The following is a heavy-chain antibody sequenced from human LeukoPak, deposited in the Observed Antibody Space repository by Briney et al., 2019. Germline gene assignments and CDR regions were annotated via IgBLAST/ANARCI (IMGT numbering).Heavy chain of an antibody. CDR1: GVSISGSSYY. CDR2: VYYSGST. V-gene: IGHV4-39*07. D-gene: IGHD2-2*01. CDR3: AREGGYCSSTSCYETNWFDP. J-gene: IGHJ5*02. Sequence: PSETLSLTCTVSGVSISGSSYYWGWIRQPPGKGLEWIGNVYYSGSTYYNPSLKSRVTISVDTSKNQFSLKLSSVTAADTAVYYCAREGGYCSSTSCYETNWFDPWGQGTLVTVSS.